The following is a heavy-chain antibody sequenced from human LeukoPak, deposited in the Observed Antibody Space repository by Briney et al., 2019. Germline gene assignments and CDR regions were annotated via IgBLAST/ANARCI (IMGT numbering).Heavy chain of an antibody. D-gene: IGHD3-10*01. CDR3: ARGYYGSGSHCCHMDV. CDR1: VGSFSGYY. Sequence: SETLSLTCAVYVGSFSGYYWSWIRQPPGKGLEWIGEINHSGSTNYNSSLKSRVTISVDTSKSQFSLKLSSVTAADTAVYYCARGYYGSGSHCCHMDVWGKGTTITVS. J-gene: IGHJ6*03. CDR2: INHSGST. V-gene: IGHV4-34*01.